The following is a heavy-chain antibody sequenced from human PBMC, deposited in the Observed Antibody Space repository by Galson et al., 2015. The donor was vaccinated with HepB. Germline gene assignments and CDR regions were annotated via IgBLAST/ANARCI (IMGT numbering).Heavy chain of an antibody. CDR3: ARVMWRLGFDY. Sequence: SLRLSCAASGFTFSSYAMHWVRQAPGKGLEWVANIKQDGSEKYYVDSVKGRFTISRDNAKNSLYLQMNSLRAEDTAVYYCARVMWRLGFDYWGQGTLVTVSS. D-gene: IGHD6-19*01. V-gene: IGHV3-7*01. J-gene: IGHJ4*02. CDR1: GFTFSSYA. CDR2: IKQDGSEK.